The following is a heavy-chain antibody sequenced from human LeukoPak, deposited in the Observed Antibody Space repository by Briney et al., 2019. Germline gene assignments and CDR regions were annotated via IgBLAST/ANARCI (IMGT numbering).Heavy chain of an antibody. CDR2: IYYSGST. CDR1: GGSIRSYY. Sequence: SETLSLTCTVSGGSIRSYYWSWIRQPPGKGLEWIGYIYYSGSTNYNPSLKSRVTISVDTSKNQFSLKLSSVTAADTAVYYCARGNYDFWSGYPNWFDPWGQGTLVTVSS. CDR3: ARGNYDFWSGYPNWFDP. J-gene: IGHJ5*02. V-gene: IGHV4-59*01. D-gene: IGHD3-3*01.